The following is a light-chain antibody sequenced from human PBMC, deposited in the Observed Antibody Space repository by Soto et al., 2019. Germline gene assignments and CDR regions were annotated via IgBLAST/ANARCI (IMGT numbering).Light chain of an antibody. J-gene: IGLJ3*02. Sequence: QSALTQPASVSGSPGQSITISCTGTSSDVGTYNYVSWYQHRPGKAPKLMIYDVSYRPSGFSNRFSGSKSANTASLTISGLQAEDEADYYCSSYTTSNTQVFGGGTQLTVL. CDR2: DVS. V-gene: IGLV2-14*01. CDR1: SSDVGTYNY. CDR3: SSYTTSNTQV.